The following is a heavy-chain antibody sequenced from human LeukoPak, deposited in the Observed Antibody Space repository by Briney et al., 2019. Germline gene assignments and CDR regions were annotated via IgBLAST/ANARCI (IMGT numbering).Heavy chain of an antibody. D-gene: IGHD3-16*02. CDR3: ARDIELST. Sequence: GGSLRLSCAPSGFTFTDSAMSSVPQAPGKGLEWVSLISFSGDNTYYTDYVKGRFTISRDNSKNTLYLQMNSLRAEDTAIYYCARDIELSTWGVGTMVTVSS. CDR2: ISFSGDNT. CDR1: GFTFTDSA. V-gene: IGHV3-23*01. J-gene: IGHJ3*01.